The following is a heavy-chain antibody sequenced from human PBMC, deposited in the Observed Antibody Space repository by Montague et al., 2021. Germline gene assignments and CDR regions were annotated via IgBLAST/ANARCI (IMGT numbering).Heavy chain of an antibody. CDR1: GFTFSSYW. CDR3: SRAWVRSGFDS. V-gene: IGHV3-7*05. D-gene: IGHD4-17*01. CDR2: IKKDGTEK. J-gene: IGHJ4*02. Sequence: SLRLSCAASGFTFSSYWMIWVRRAPGKGLEWVASIKKDGTEKYYGDSVMGRFTISRDNAKTSLYLQMNALRAEDTAVYFCSRAWVRSGFDSWGQGTLVTVSS.